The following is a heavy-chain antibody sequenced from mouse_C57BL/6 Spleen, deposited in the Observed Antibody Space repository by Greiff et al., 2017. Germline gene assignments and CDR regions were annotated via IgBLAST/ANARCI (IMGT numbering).Heavy chain of an antibody. D-gene: IGHD2-4*01. Sequence: EVQGVESGGGLVQPGGSLRLSCAASGFTFTDYYMSWVRQPPGKALEWLGCLRNKANGYTTEYSASVKGLFTISRDNSHSILYLQMNAPRAEDSATYCFARDDYDAGYYAMDYWGQGTSVTVSS. CDR1: GFTFTDYY. CDR2: LRNKANGYTT. J-gene: IGHJ4*01. CDR3: ARDDYDAGYYAMDY. V-gene: IGHV7-3*01.